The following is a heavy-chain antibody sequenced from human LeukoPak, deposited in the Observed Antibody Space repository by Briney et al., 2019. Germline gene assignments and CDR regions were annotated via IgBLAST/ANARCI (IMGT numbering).Heavy chain of an antibody. CDR1: GVSISSGGYS. V-gene: IGHV4-30-2*01. J-gene: IGHJ4*02. CDR2: IFHTGNS. Sequence: SETLSLTCAVSGVSISSGGYSWSWIRQPPGRGLEWIGYIFHTGNSYYSPSLKSRVAISVDTSKNQFSLKLSSVTAADTAVYYCARGRHTYCGGDCWRYYFDYWGQGTLVTVSS. CDR3: ARGRHTYCGGDCWRYYFDY. D-gene: IGHD2-21*02.